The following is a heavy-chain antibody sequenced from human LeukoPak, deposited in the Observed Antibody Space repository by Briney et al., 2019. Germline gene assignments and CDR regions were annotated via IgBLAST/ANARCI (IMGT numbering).Heavy chain of an antibody. J-gene: IGHJ4*02. V-gene: IGHV3-30*18. D-gene: IGHD6-6*01. CDR1: GFTFSSYG. CDR2: ISYDGSNK. Sequence: GGSLRLSCAASGFTFSSYGMHWVRQAPGKGLEWAAVISYDGSNKYYADSVKGRFTISRDNSKNTLYLQMNSLRAEDTAVYYCAKGAYSSSSDFGYWGQGTLVTVSS. CDR3: AKGAYSSSSDFGY.